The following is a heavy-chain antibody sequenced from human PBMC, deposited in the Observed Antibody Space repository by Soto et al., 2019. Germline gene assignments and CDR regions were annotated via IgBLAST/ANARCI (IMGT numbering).Heavy chain of an antibody. CDR3: ARLKYCSAGSCYGRLPDDY. D-gene: IGHD2-15*01. J-gene: IGHJ4*02. CDR1: GYSFTTYW. CDR2: IYPGDSDT. Sequence: PGESLKISCTGSGYSFTTYWIGWVRQTPGKGLEWMGIIYPGDSDTRYSPSFQGQVTISADKSISTAYLQWSSLKASDTAMYYCARLKYCSAGSCYGRLPDDYWGQGTLVTVSS. V-gene: IGHV5-51*01.